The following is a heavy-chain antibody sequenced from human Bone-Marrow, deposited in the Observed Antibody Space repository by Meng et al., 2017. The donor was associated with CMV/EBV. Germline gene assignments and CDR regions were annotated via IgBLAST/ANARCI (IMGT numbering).Heavy chain of an antibody. D-gene: IGHD3-3*01. CDR3: ARARRKGRFLEWLLSQYYFDY. J-gene: IGHJ4*02. V-gene: IGHV2-5*01. CDR2: IYWNDDK. CDR1: TSVVD. Sequence: TSVVDVGWIRQPPGKALEWLALIYWNDDKRYSPSLKSRLTITKDTSKNQVVLTMTIMDPVDTATYYCARARRKGRFLEWLLSQYYFDYWGQGTLVTVSS.